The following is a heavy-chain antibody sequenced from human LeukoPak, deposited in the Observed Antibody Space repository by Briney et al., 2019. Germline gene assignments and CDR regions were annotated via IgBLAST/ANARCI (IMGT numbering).Heavy chain of an antibody. CDR3: ARELRYDNSDSGAF. Sequence: IPSETLSLTGTVSGGSISSYYWSWIRQPPGKGLERIGYIYYSGSTNYNPSLKSRVTISVDTSKNQFSLKLSSVTAADTAVYYCARELRYDNSDSGAFWGQGTVVTVSS. D-gene: IGHD3-22*01. V-gene: IGHV4-59*01. J-gene: IGHJ3*01. CDR2: IYYSGST. CDR1: GGSISSYY.